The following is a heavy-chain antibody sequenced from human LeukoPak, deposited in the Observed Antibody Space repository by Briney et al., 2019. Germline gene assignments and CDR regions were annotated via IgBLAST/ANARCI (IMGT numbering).Heavy chain of an antibody. J-gene: IGHJ4*02. V-gene: IGHV3-48*03. CDR1: GFTFSSYE. Sequence: SGGSLRLSCAASGFTFSSYEMNWVRQAPGKGLEWVSYISSSGSTIYYADSVKGRFTISRDNAKNSLYLQMNILRAEDTAVYYCARDFGYSYGFWGQGTLVTVSS. D-gene: IGHD5-18*01. CDR3: ARDFGYSYGF. CDR2: ISSSGSTI.